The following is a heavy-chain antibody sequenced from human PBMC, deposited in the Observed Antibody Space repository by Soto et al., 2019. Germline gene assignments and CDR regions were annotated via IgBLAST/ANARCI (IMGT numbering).Heavy chain of an antibody. J-gene: IGHJ5*02. CDR3: ARAVGYSYYWFDP. V-gene: IGHV1-18*01. D-gene: IGHD5-18*01. CDR1: GDTFTSYG. CDR2: ISAYNGNT. Sequence: PSVKVSCKASGDTFTSYGISWVRQAPGQGLEWMGWISAYNGNTNYAQKLQGRVTMTTDTSTSAAYMELRSLRSDDTAVYYCARAVGYSYYWFDPWGKGTLVSVSS.